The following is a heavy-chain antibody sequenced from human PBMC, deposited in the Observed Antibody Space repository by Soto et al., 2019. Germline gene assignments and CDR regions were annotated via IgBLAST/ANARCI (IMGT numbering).Heavy chain of an antibody. CDR2: IYYSGST. J-gene: IGHJ4*02. CDR1: GGSIMSGGYY. D-gene: IGHD2-15*01. CDR3: ARSPGGKPFDY. Sequence: PWETLSLTCSVSGGSIMSGGYYWSWIRQHPGKGLEWIGYIYYSGSTYYNPSLKSRVTISVDTSKNQFTLKLSPATEADSAVYCCARSPGGKPFDYWGQGTLVTVSS. V-gene: IGHV4-31*03.